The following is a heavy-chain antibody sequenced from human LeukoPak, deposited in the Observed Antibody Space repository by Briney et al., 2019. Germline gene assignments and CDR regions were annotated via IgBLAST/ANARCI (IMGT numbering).Heavy chain of an antibody. V-gene: IGHV4-34*01. Sequence: SETLSLTCAVSGASFSDYYWSWIRQPPGKGLEWIGEINHSGSTSYNPSLKSRVTISVDTSKNQFSLKLSSVTAADTAVYYCARPSIGYCSGGSCAAFGWFDPWGQGTLVTVSS. CDR3: ARPSIGYCSGGSCAAFGWFDP. CDR2: INHSGST. J-gene: IGHJ5*02. CDR1: GASFSDYY. D-gene: IGHD2-15*01.